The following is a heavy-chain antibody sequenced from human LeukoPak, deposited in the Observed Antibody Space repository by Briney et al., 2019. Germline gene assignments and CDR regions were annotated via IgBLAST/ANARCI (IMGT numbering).Heavy chain of an antibody. Sequence: GGSLRLSCAASGFTFSSYSMNWVRQAPGKGLEWVSSVSSSSSYIYYADSVKGRFTISRDNAKNSLYLQMNSLRAEDTAVYYCARARRDIVVVPAAAAFDIWGQGTMVSVSS. CDR1: GFTFSSYS. CDR2: VSSSSSYI. J-gene: IGHJ3*02. V-gene: IGHV3-21*01. CDR3: ARARRDIVVVPAAAAFDI. D-gene: IGHD2-2*01.